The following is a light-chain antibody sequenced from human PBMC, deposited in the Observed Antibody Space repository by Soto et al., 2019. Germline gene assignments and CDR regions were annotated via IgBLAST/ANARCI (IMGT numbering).Light chain of an antibody. CDR2: GVS. V-gene: IGKV3-20*01. J-gene: IGKJ4*01. Sequence: DIVLTQSPGTLSLSPGERATLSCRASQPVSDNFLAWYQQIPGQGPRLLIFGVSTRATGIPDRFSGSGSGTDFTLTISRLEPEDCAVYYCQQYGTSALSFGGGTKVEIK. CDR3: QQYGTSALS. CDR1: QPVSDNF.